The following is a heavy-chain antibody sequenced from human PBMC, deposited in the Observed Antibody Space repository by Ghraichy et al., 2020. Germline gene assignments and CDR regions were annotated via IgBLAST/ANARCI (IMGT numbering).Heavy chain of an antibody. CDR1: GFTFSRYS. Sequence: ETLSLTCAASGFTFSRYSMHWVRQAPGKGLEYVSTISSSGGTSYYASSVRGRFTFSRDNSKNTLYLQMGNLRAEDMAVYYCARSGNFGEFSFFDYWGQGTLVTVSS. CDR2: ISSSGGTS. CDR3: ARSGNFGEFSFFDY. D-gene: IGHD3-10*01. V-gene: IGHV3-64*01. J-gene: IGHJ4*02.